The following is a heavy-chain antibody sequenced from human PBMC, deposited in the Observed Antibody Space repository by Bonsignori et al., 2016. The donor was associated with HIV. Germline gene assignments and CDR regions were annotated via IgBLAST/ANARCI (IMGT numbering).Heavy chain of an antibody. J-gene: IGHJ3*02. CDR1: GFTFSSYW. D-gene: IGHD2-2*01. CDR2: INSDGSST. Sequence: GGSLRLSCAASGFTFSSYWMHWVRQAPGKGLVWVSRINSDGSSTSYADSVKGRFTISRDNAKNTLYLQMNSLRAEDTAVYYCARPKAVPAAMGAFDIWGQGTMVTVSS. V-gene: IGHV3-74*01. CDR3: ARPKAVPAAMGAFDI.